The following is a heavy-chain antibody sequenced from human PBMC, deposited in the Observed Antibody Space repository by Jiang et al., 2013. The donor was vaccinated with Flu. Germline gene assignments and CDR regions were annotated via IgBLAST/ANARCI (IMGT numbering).Heavy chain of an antibody. V-gene: IGHV6-1*01. CDR1: GDSVSSNSAA. Sequence: QTLSLTCGISGDSVSSNSAAWNWIRQSPSRGLEWLGRTYYRSKWFNDYAVSVKSRITISPDTSKNQFSLQLNSVTPEDTAVYYCAREPEANTRYNWFGPWGQGALVTVSS. CDR3: AREPEANTRYNWFGP. CDR2: TYYRSKWFN. J-gene: IGHJ5*02. D-gene: IGHD6-25*01.